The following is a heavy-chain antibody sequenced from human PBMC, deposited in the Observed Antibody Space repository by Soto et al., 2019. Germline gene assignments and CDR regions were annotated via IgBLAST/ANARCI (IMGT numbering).Heavy chain of an antibody. J-gene: IGHJ4*02. D-gene: IGHD3-10*01. CDR1: GGSFSGYY. CDR3: ARGITA. CDR2: INHSGST. Sequence: AETLSLTCAVYGGSFSGYYWGWIRQPPEKGLEWIGEINHSGSTNYNPSLKSRVTISVDTSKNQFSLNLSSVTAADTGVYYCARGITAWGQGTLVTVSS. V-gene: IGHV4-34*01.